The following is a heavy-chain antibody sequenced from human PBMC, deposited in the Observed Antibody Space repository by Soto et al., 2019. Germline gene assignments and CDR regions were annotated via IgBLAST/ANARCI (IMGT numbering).Heavy chain of an antibody. CDR3: ARPDASAFDI. V-gene: IGHV4-59*08. Sequence: QVQLQESGPGLVKPSETLSLTCSVSGGSISSYYWSWIRQPPGKGLEWIGYIYYSGSTRYNPSLKSRVTTSVDTSKNQFSLKLSSVTAADTAVYYCARPDASAFDIWGQGTMVSVSS. J-gene: IGHJ3*02. CDR1: GGSISSYY. CDR2: IYYSGST.